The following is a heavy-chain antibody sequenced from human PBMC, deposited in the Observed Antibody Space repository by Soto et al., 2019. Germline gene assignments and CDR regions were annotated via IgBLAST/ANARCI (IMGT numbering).Heavy chain of an antibody. D-gene: IGHD2-8*01. CDR3: ARERQWAPLIY. CDR1: GYTFSNYG. Sequence: QVQLVQSGVEVKMPGASVKLSCKASGYTFSNYGLTWVRQVPGQGLEWIGWVSGYNRNTNYAQKFEDRVIMTTDTSTNTAYMEMRSLRSDDTGIYYCARERQWAPLIYWGQGTLLTVSP. J-gene: IGHJ4*02. CDR2: VSGYNRNT. V-gene: IGHV1-18*01.